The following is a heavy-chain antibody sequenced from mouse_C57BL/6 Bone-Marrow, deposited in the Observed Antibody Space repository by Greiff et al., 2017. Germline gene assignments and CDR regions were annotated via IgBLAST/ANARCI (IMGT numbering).Heavy chain of an antibody. Sequence: QVQLQQPGAELVKPGASVKLSCKASGYTFTSYWMHWVKQRPGRGLEWIGRIDPNSGGTKYNEKFKSKATLTLDKPSSTSYLQLSSLTSEDSAVYYCARSYYGNCPYAMDYWGQGTSVTVSS. CDR3: ARSYYGNCPYAMDY. D-gene: IGHD2-10*01. CDR1: GYTFTSYW. CDR2: IDPNSGGT. V-gene: IGHV1-72*01. J-gene: IGHJ4*01.